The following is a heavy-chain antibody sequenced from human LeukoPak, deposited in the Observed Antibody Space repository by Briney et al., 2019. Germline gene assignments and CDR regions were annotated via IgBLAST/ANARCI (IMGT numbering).Heavy chain of an antibody. D-gene: IGHD3-22*01. CDR3: ARAFSSGYWFDP. CDR1: GGSFSGYY. V-gene: IGHV4-34*12. Sequence: SETLSLTCAVYGGSFSGYYWSWIRQPPGKGLEWIGSIFHSGSTYYNPSLKSRVTISVDTSKNQFSLKLSSVTAADTAFYYCARAFSSGYWFDPWGQGTLVTVSS. J-gene: IGHJ5*02. CDR2: IFHSGST.